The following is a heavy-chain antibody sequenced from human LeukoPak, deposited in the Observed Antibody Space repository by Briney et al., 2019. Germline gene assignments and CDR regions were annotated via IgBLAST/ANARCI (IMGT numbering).Heavy chain of an antibody. Sequence: PSETLSLTCAVYGGSFSGYYWSWIRQPPGKGLEWIGEINHSGSTNYNPSLKSRVTISVDTSKNQFSLKLSSVTAADTAVYYCARGPVGYCSGGSCFYLDYWGQGTLVTVSS. V-gene: IGHV4-34*01. J-gene: IGHJ4*02. CDR1: GGSFSGYY. CDR3: ARGPVGYCSGGSCFYLDY. D-gene: IGHD2-15*01. CDR2: INHSGST.